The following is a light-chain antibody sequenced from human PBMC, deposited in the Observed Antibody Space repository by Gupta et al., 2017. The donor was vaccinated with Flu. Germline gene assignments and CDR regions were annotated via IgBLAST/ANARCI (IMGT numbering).Light chain of an antibody. V-gene: IGKV3-20*01. CDR3: QQDCSSRT. J-gene: IGKJ1*01. CDR2: GAS. CDR1: QSVSSSY. Sequence: EIVLTQSPGTLSLSPGERATLSCRASQSVSSSYLAWYQQKPGQAPRLLIYGASSRATGIPERFSGRGSGTDFTLTISRLEPEDIAVYYCQQDCSSRTFGQGTKVEI.